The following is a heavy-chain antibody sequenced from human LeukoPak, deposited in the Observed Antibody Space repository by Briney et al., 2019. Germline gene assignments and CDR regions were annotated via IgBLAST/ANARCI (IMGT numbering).Heavy chain of an antibody. CDR1: GFTFNNYA. Sequence: GGSLRLSCVASGFTFNNYAMSWVRQAPGKGLEWVSAITGSGGSTYYGDSVKGRFTISRDNAKNSLYLQMNSLRAEDTAVYYCARGSTYYDSSGQVPFDYWGQGTLVTVSS. J-gene: IGHJ4*02. D-gene: IGHD3-22*01. CDR2: ITGSGGST. V-gene: IGHV3-23*01. CDR3: ARGSTYYDSSGQVPFDY.